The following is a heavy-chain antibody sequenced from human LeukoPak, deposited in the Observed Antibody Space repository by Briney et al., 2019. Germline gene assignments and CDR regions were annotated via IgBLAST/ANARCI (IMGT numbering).Heavy chain of an antibody. J-gene: IGHJ4*02. CDR1: GGSVTDYY. D-gene: IGHD7-27*01. V-gene: IGHV4-59*02. CDR2: IYYTGT. CDR3: ASRKLGNDY. Sequence: SETLSLTCTVSGGSVTDYYWSWIRQSPGKGLEWIGYIYYTGTSYNPSLKSRVTISADTSKNQFSLKLISVTAAGTAVYYCASRKLGNDYWGQGNLVTVSS.